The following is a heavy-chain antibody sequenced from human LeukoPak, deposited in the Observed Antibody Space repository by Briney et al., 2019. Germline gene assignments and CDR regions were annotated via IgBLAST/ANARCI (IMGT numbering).Heavy chain of an antibody. J-gene: IGHJ4*02. CDR3: AGRGAYGGKGLYFDY. V-gene: IGHV4-59*01. Sequence: PSETLSLTCTVSGGSISSYYWSWIRQPPGKGLEWIGYIYYSGSTNYNPSLKSRVTISVDTSKNQFSLKLSSVTAADTAVYYCAGRGAYGGKGLYFDYWGQGTLVTVSS. D-gene: IGHD4-23*01. CDR2: IYYSGST. CDR1: GGSISSYY.